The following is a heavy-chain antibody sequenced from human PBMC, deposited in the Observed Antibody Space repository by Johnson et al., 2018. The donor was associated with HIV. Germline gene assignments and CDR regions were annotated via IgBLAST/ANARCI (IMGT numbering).Heavy chain of an antibody. CDR2: ISYDGSNK. CDR1: GFTFSSYA. J-gene: IGHJ3*01. Sequence: QVHLVESGGGVVQPGRSLRLSCAASGFTFSSYAMHWVRQAPGKGLEWVAVISYDGSNKYYADSVKGRFTISRDNSKNTLYLQMNSLRAEDTAVYYCAKDRSMDAAFDVWGQGTMVTVSS. CDR3: AKDRSMDAAFDV. V-gene: IGHV3-30*04. D-gene: IGHD1-26*01.